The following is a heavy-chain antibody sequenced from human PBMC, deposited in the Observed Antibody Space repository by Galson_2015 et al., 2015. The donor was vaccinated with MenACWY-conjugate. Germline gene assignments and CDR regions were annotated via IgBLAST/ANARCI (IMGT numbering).Heavy chain of an antibody. Sequence: SVKVSCKASGYTFTGYYMHWVRQAPGQGLEWMGRIIPILGIANYAQKFQGRVTITADKSTSTAYMELSSLRSEDTAVYYCARGGDGYNMYPEPFDYWGQGTLVTVSS. V-gene: IGHV1-69*04. CDR2: IIPILGIA. CDR3: ARGGDGYNMYPEPFDY. J-gene: IGHJ4*02. D-gene: IGHD5-24*01. CDR1: GYTFTGYY.